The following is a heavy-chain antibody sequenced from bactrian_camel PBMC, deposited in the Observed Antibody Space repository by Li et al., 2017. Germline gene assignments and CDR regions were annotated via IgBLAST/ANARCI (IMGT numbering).Heavy chain of an antibody. CDR2: INGGGDTT. CDR3: ATDFVRGHCSGGHCPTADFGY. J-gene: IGHJ6*01. CDR1: GSSFSSFSKYY. V-gene: IGHV3S40*01. Sequence: VQLVESGGGLVQPGGSLRLSCAASGSSFSSFSKYYMRWVRQAPGKGLEWVSSINGGGDTTYYADSVKGRVTISRDNAANTVDLRMTSLKREDTARYYCATDFVRGHCSGGHCPTADFGYWGQGTQVTVS. D-gene: IGHD2*01.